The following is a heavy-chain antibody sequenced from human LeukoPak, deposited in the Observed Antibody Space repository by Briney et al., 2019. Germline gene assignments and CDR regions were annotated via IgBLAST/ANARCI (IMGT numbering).Heavy chain of an antibody. D-gene: IGHD3-10*01. J-gene: IGHJ6*02. CDR1: GFTFSSYA. Sequence: GGSLRLSCAASGFTFSSYAMNWVRQAPGRGLEWVSSISSSGGSTYYADSVKGRFTISGDSSKNTLYLQTNSLRAEDTAIYYCAKANFGSGPSNGMGVWGQGTTVTVSS. CDR3: AKANFGSGPSNGMGV. CDR2: ISSSGGST. V-gene: IGHV3-23*01.